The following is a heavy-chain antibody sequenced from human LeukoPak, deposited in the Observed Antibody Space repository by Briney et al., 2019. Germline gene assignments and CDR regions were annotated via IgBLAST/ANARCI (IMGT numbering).Heavy chain of an antibody. J-gene: IGHJ4*02. CDR2: IYYSGST. CDR1: GGSISSSSYY. Sequence: MTSETLSLTCTVSGGSISSSSYYWGWIRQPPGKGLEWIGSIYYSGSTYYNPSLKSRVTISVDTSKNQFSLKLSSVTAADTAVYYCARQGRRGSSSFLFPLDYWGQGTLVTVSS. CDR3: ARQGRRGSSSFLFPLDY. V-gene: IGHV4-39*01. D-gene: IGHD6-6*01.